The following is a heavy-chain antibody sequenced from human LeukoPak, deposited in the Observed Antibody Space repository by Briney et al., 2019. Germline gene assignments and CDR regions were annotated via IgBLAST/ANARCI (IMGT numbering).Heavy chain of an antibody. CDR2: IYSGGST. Sequence: PGGSLRLSCAASGFTVSSNYMSWVRQAPGKGLEWVSVIYSGGSTYYADSVKGRFTISRDNSKNTLYLPMNSMRAEDTAVYYCARDPGCGGDCSTYNCYYYGMDVWGQGTTVTVSS. CDR3: ARDPGCGGDCSTYNCYYYGMDV. V-gene: IGHV3-53*01. CDR1: GFTVSSNY. J-gene: IGHJ6*02. D-gene: IGHD2-21*02.